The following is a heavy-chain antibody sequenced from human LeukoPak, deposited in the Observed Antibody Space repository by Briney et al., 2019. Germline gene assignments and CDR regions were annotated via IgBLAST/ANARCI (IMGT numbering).Heavy chain of an antibody. CDR3: ARGDDYYYYMDV. V-gene: IGHV4-4*07. Sequence: SETLSLTSTVSCGSISSYNWCWIRQPAGEGVGWSGRIYTSGSTNYNPSLKSRVTMSVDTSKHQSSLKLSSVTAADTAVYYSARGDDYYYYMDVWGEGTPVTVSS. J-gene: IGHJ6*03. CDR2: IYTSGST. CDR1: CGSISSYN.